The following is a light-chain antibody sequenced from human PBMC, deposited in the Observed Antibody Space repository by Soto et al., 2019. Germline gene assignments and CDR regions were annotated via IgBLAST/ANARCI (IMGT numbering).Light chain of an antibody. CDR3: QQYSIWRT. Sequence: EIVLTQSPGTLSLSPGERATLSCRASESTNNYLAWYQQKPGQAPRLLIDGASTRATGIPARFSGSGSGTEFTLTISSLQSEDFAVYYCQQYSIWRTFGQGTKVDIK. J-gene: IGKJ1*01. V-gene: IGKV3-15*01. CDR1: ESTNNY. CDR2: GAS.